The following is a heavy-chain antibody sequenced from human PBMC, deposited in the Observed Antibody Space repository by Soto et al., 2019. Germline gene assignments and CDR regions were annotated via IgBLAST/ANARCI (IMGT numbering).Heavy chain of an antibody. V-gene: IGHV1-18*01. D-gene: IGHD4-17*01. CDR3: ARDYGDSWSWFDP. CDR2: ISAYNGNT. CDR1: GYTFTSYG. J-gene: IGHJ5*02. Sequence: ASVKVSCKASGYTFTSYGISWVRQAPGQGLEWMGWISAYNGNTNYAQKLQGRVTMTTDKSTITTDMKLKSLGADDAAVYYCARDYGDSWSWFDPWGQGTLVTVSS.